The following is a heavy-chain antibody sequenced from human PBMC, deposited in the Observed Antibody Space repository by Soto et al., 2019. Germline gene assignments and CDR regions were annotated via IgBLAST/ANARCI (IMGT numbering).Heavy chain of an antibody. V-gene: IGHV3-66*01. CDR1: GFTVSSNY. D-gene: IGHD3-16*01. J-gene: IGHJ4*02. Sequence: PGGSLRLSCAASGFTVSSNYMTWVRQAPGKGLEWVSIIYSGGSTYYADSVKGRFTISRDNSKNTLYLQMNSLRVEDTAVYYCARGGGNTRIDYWGQGTLVTVSS. CDR2: IYSGGST. CDR3: ARGGGNTRIDY.